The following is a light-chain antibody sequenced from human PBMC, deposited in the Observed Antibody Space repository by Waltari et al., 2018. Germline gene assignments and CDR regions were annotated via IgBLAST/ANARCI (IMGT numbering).Light chain of an antibody. Sequence: LSCRASQSVSSSYLAWYQQKPGQAPRLLIYGASSRATGIPDRFSGSGSGTDFTLTISRLEPEDFAVYYCQQYGSSRTFGQGTKVEIK. CDR2: GAS. J-gene: IGKJ1*01. CDR1: QSVSSSY. V-gene: IGKV3-20*01. CDR3: QQYGSSRT.